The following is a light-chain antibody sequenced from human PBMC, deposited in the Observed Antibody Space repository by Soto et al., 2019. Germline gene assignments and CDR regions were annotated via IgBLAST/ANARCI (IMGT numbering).Light chain of an antibody. CDR3: SSYTSSSTPGYV. Sequence: QSALTQPASVSGSPGQSITLSCTGTSSDVGGYNYVSWYQQYPGKAPKLMIYDVSNRTSGVSNRFSGSKSGNTASLTISGLQAEDEAEYYCSSYTSSSTPGYVFGTGTKVTVL. CDR2: DVS. CDR1: SSDVGGYNY. J-gene: IGLJ1*01. V-gene: IGLV2-14*01.